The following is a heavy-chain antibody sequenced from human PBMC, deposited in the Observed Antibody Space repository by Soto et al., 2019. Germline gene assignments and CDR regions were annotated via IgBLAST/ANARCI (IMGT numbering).Heavy chain of an antibody. V-gene: IGHV4-39*01. D-gene: IGHD3-22*01. CDR3: ARHLDYYDSSSYFDF. J-gene: IGHJ4*02. Sequence: SETLSLTCSVSGGSISSSTSYWVWIRQPPGKGLEWIATVYYSGSTYYNPSLKSRVTISVDTSTNQFSLWLNSVTAADTAVYYCARHLDYYDSSSYFDFWGQGTLVTVSS. CDR2: VYYSGST. CDR1: GGSISSSTSY.